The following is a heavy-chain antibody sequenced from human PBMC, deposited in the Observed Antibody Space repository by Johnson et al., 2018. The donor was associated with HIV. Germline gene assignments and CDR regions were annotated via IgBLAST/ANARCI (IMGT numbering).Heavy chain of an antibody. CDR2: IRYDGSNK. D-gene: IGHD6-19*01. J-gene: IGHJ3*02. V-gene: IGHV3-30*02. CDR1: GFTFSSYD. CDR3: ARDHGWSRGWLFDAFDI. Sequence: QVQLVESGGGLVQPGGSLRLSCAASGFTFSSYDMHWVRQATGKGLEWVAFIRYDGSNKYYADSVKGRFHISRDNSKNTLYLQMNRLRPEDTAVYYCARDHGWSRGWLFDAFDIWGKGTMVTVSS.